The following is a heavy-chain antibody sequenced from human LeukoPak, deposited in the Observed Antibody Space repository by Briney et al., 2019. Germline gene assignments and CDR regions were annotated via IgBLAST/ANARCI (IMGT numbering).Heavy chain of an antibody. CDR3: ARGGGYDYGDY. CDR2: IKQDGSEK. Sequence: SGGSLRLSCAASGFTFSSFWMTWVRQAPGKGLEWVANIKQDGSEKYYVDSVKGRFTLSRDNAKNSLYLQMNSLRAEDTAVYYCARGGGYDYGDYWGQGTLVTVSS. V-gene: IGHV3-7*01. J-gene: IGHJ4*02. CDR1: GFTFSSFW. D-gene: IGHD3-16*01.